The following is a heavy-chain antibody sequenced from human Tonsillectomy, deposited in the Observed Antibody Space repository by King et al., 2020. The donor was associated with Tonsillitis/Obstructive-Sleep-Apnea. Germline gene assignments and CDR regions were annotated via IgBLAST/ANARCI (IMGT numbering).Heavy chain of an antibody. J-gene: IGHJ4*02. CDR3: ATRTFTTEFDY. D-gene: IGHD2/OR15-2a*01. Sequence: VQLVESGGGVVQPGGSLRLSCAASGFTFSSYGMHWVRQAPGKGLEWVALISSDGSSKWYADSVKGRFTISRDDSKNTLYLQMSSLRAEDTAVYYCATRTFTTEFDYWGQGTLVIVSS. CDR2: ISSDGSSK. V-gene: IGHV3-30*03. CDR1: GFTFSSYG.